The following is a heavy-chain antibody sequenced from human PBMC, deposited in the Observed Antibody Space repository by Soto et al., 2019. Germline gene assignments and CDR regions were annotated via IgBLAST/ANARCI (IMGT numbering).Heavy chain of an antibody. CDR1: GYSFTSYW. D-gene: IGHD5-18*01. CDR3: ASHRGYSYGYNYYYYGMDV. V-gene: IGHV5-10-1*01. CDR2: IDPSDSYT. Sequence: GESLKISCKGSGYSFTSYWISWVRQMPGKGLEWTGRIDPSDSYTNYSPSFQGHVTISADKSISTAYLQWSSLKASDTAMYYCASHRGYSYGYNYYYYGMDVWGQGTTVTVSS. J-gene: IGHJ6*02.